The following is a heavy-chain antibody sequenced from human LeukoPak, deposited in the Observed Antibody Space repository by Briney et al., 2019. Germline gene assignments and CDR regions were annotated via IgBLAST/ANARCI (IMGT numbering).Heavy chain of an antibody. Sequence: PSETLSLTCTVSGGSISSGGYYWSWIRQPPGKGLEWIGYIYHSGSTYYNPPLKSRVTISVDRSKNQFSLKLSSVTAADTAVYYCARARSAPRSTLVRGSYYDYWGQGTLVTVSS. CDR3: ARARSAPRSTLVRGSYYDY. D-gene: IGHD3-10*01. J-gene: IGHJ4*02. CDR1: GGSISSGGYY. V-gene: IGHV4-30-2*01. CDR2: IYHSGST.